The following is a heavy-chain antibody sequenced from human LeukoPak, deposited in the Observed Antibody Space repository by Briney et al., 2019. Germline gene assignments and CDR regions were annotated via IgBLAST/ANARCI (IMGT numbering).Heavy chain of an antibody. CDR1: GLTFSDYW. J-gene: IGHJ4*02. CDR2: VRQDGSEK. Sequence: PGGSLRLSCAASGLTFSDYWMTWVRQAPGKGLEWVANVRQDGSEKYHVDSVKGRFTISRDNAKNSVYLQMNSLRAEDTAVYYCARISCSRSSCYGVYDYWGQGSLVTVSS. D-gene: IGHD2-15*01. CDR3: ARISCSRSSCYGVYDY. V-gene: IGHV3-7*01.